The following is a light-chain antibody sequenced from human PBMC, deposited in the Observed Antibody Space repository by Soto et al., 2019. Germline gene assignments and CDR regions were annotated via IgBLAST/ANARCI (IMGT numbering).Light chain of an antibody. Sequence: DLQMTQSPSSLSASVGDRVTISCRASQSITIYLNWYQQKPGKAPELLIYAASNLQIGVPSRFSGSGSGTNFTLTITSLQREDFATYYCQHTYSPFITFGQGTRLDIK. CDR2: AAS. J-gene: IGKJ5*01. CDR3: QHTYSPFIT. CDR1: QSITIY. V-gene: IGKV1-39*01.